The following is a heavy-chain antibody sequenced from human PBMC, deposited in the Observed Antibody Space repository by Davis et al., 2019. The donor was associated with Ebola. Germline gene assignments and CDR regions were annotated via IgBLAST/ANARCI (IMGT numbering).Heavy chain of an antibody. D-gene: IGHD2-2*01. J-gene: IGHJ6*03. CDR1: GFTFRNYA. Sequence: GESLKISCAASGFTFRNYAIDWVRQAPGKGLEWVAVIAYDGSTQYYADSVKGRFTISRDNAKNSLFLQMDSLRADDSGVYFCARPSSTRPYRYYYMDVWGKGTTVAVS. CDR3: ARPSSTRPYRYYYMDV. CDR2: IAYDGSTQ. V-gene: IGHV3-30*04.